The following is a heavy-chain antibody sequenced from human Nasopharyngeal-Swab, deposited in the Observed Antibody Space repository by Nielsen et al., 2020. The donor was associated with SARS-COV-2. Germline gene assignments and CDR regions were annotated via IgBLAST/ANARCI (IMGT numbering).Heavy chain of an antibody. CDR2: IDWDDDK. CDR1: GFSLSTSGMC. J-gene: IGHJ6*02. V-gene: IGHV2-70*11. CDR3: ARYYYYGMDV. Sequence: SGPTLVKPTQTVTLTCTFSGFSLSTSGMCVSWIRQPPGKALEWLARIDWDDDKYYSTSLKTRLTISQDTSKNQVVLTMTNMDPVDTAPYYCARYYYYGMDVWGQGTTVTVSS.